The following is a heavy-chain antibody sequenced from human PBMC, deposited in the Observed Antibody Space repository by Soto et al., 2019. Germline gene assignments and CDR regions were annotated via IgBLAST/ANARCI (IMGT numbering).Heavy chain of an antibody. Sequence: QVQLQESGPGLVEPSQTLSLTCTVSGGSISGAGYYWSWIRQNPGKGLEWIGCIYYSGTTYYNPSLKSRLTISVDTSKTQLSLNLKSVTAADTAVYYCARAWTAAAGWANWFDLWGQGTLVTVSS. J-gene: IGHJ5*02. CDR2: IYYSGTT. D-gene: IGHD6-13*01. CDR1: GGSISGAGYY. V-gene: IGHV4-31*03. CDR3: ARAWTAAAGWANWFDL.